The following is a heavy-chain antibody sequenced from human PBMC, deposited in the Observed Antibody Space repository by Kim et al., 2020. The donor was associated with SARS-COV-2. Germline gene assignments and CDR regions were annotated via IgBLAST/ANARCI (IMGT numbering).Heavy chain of an antibody. J-gene: IGHJ3*02. CDR1: GGSISSGGYY. CDR3: ARAEGVTFGAFDI. D-gene: IGHD3-16*01. CDR2: IYYSGST. Sequence: SETLSLTCTVSGGSISSGGYYWSWIRQHPGKGLEWIGYIYYSGSTYYNPSLKSRVTISVDTSKNQFSLKLSSVTAADTAVYYCARAEGVTFGAFDIWGQGTMVTVSS. V-gene: IGHV4-31*03.